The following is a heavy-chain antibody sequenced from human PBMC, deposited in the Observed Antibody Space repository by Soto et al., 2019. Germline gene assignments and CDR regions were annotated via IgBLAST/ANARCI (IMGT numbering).Heavy chain of an antibody. CDR1: GYSFTSYW. V-gene: IGHV5-51*01. CDR3: ATDYGSGSYYPLYAFDI. J-gene: IGHJ3*02. Sequence: LGESLKISCKGSGYSFTSYWIGWVRQMPGKGLEWMGIIYPGDSDTRYSPSFQGQVTISADKSISTAYLQWSSLKASDTAMYYCATDYGSGSYYPLYAFDIWGQGTMVTVSS. D-gene: IGHD3-10*01. CDR2: IYPGDSDT.